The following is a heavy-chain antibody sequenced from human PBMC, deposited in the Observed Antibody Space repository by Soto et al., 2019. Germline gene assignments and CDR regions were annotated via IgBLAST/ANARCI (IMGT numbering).Heavy chain of an antibody. Sequence: GGSLRLSCAASGFTFSSYWMSWVRQAPGKGLEWVANIKQDGSEKYYVDSVKGRFTISRDNAKNSLYLQMNSLRAEDTAVYYCARDCSSTSCYYYYGMDVWGQGTTVTVSS. CDR1: GFTFSSYW. CDR3: ARDCSSTSCYYYYGMDV. CDR2: IKQDGSEK. V-gene: IGHV3-7*01. D-gene: IGHD2-2*01. J-gene: IGHJ6*02.